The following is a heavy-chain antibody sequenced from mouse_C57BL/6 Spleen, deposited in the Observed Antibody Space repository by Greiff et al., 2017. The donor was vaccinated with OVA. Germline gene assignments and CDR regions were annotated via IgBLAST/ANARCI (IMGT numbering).Heavy chain of an antibody. CDR2: IHPNSGST. CDR1: GYTFTSYW. CDR3: ARSSYDYDERYFDV. J-gene: IGHJ1*03. V-gene: IGHV1-64*01. Sequence: QVQLQQSGAELVKPGASVKLSCKASGYTFTSYWMHWVKQRPGQGLEWIGMIHPNSGSTNYNEKFKSKATLTVDKSSSTAYMQLSSLTSEDSAVYYCARSSYDYDERYFDVWGTGTTVTVSS. D-gene: IGHD2-4*01.